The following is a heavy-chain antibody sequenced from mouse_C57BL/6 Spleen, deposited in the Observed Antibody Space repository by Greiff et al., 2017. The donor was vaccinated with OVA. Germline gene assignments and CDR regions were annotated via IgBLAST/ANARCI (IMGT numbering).Heavy chain of an antibody. Sequence: QVQLKQPGAELVKPGASVKLSCKASGYTFTSYWMQWVKQRPGQGLEWIGEIDPSDSYTNYNQKFTGKATLTVDTSSSPAYMQLSSLTSEDSAVYYCARTTVVAPRYFDVWGTGTTVTVSS. CDR2: IDPSDSYT. D-gene: IGHD1-1*01. CDR1: GYTFTSYW. J-gene: IGHJ1*03. V-gene: IGHV1-50*01. CDR3: ARTTVVAPRYFDV.